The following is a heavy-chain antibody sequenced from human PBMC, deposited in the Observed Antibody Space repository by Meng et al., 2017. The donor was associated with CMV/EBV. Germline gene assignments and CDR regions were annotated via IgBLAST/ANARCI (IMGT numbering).Heavy chain of an antibody. CDR1: FSRYA. D-gene: IGHD1-26*01. V-gene: IGHV1-69*04. Sequence: FSRYAMSWVRQAPGQGLEWMGRIIHILGIANYAEKFEGRVTITEEKSTSTAYMELSSLRSEDTAVYYCARTRIGIVGATSSGNFDYWGQGTLVTVSS. J-gene: IGHJ4*02. CDR3: ARTRIGIVGATSSGNFDY. CDR2: IIHILGIA.